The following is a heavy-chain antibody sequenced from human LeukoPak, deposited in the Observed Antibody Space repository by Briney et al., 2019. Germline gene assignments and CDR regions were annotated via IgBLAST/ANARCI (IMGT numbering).Heavy chain of an antibody. CDR2: ITGSGGAT. CDR1: GFTFSSYA. Sequence: GGSLRLSCAASGFTFSSYAMSWVRQAPGKGLEWVSGITGSGGATYYADSVKGRFTISRDNSKNTLYLQINSLRAEDTAVYFCAKWKYGSGTYYFDSWGQGALVTVSS. CDR3: AKWKYGSGTYYFDS. J-gene: IGHJ4*02. D-gene: IGHD3-10*01. V-gene: IGHV3-23*01.